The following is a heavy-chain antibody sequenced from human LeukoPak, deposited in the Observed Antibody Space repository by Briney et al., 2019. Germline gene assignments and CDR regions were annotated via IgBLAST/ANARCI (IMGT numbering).Heavy chain of an antibody. J-gene: IGHJ4*02. CDR1: GFTFSNAW. CDR3: ARGGTSGYSSTRHFWGGNYYFDY. Sequence: GGSLRLSCAASGFTFSNAWMSWVRQAPGQGLGWVANINQDGSEKYYLDSAKGRFTISRDNARNSLYLQVNSLRAEDTAVYYCARGGTSGYSSTRHFWGGNYYFDYWGQGSLVTVSS. V-gene: IGHV3-7*01. D-gene: IGHD2-2*01. CDR2: INQDGSEK.